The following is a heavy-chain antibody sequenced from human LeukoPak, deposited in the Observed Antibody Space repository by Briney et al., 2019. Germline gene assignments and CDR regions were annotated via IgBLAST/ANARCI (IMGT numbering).Heavy chain of an antibody. CDR3: ARENPHYDSSGNYDY. D-gene: IGHD3-22*01. CDR1: GFSFSDYS. CDR2: INTDSRTI. Sequence: GGSLRLSCAASGFSFSDYSMNWVRQAPGKGLEWVSYINTDSRTIKYADSVKGRFTISRDNAKNSLFLQMNSLRAEDTAVYYCARENPHYDSSGNYDYWGQGTLDTVSS. V-gene: IGHV3-48*04. J-gene: IGHJ4*02.